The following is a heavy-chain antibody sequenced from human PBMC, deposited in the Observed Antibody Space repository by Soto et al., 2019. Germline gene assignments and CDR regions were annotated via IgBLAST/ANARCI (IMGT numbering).Heavy chain of an antibody. CDR3: ARREIQGPLDY. CDR1: GYSISSSNW. J-gene: IGHJ4*02. D-gene: IGHD1-26*01. CDR2: IYYSGTT. V-gene: IGHV4-28*01. Sequence: QVQLQESGPGLVKPSDTLSLTCAVSGYSISSSNWWGWIRQPPGKGLEWIGYIYYSGTTYYNPSLKSRVTXSXXTSKNQFSLELTSVTAADTAVYYCARREIQGPLDYWGQGTLVTVSP.